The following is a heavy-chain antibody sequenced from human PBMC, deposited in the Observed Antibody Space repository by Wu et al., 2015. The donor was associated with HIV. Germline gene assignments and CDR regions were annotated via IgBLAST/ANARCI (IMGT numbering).Heavy chain of an antibody. CDR3: ARGAADSSGYYPYYFDY. CDR1: GGTFSSYA. V-gene: IGHV1-69*05. CDR2: IIPIFGTA. J-gene: IGHJ4*02. Sequence: QVQLVQSGAEVKKPGSSVKVSCKASGGTFSSYAISWVRQAPGQGLEWMGGIIPIFGTANYAQKFQGRVTITTDESSNTVYMELSSLTSEDTAVYYCARGAADSSGYYPYYFDYWGQGTLVTVSS. D-gene: IGHD3-22*01.